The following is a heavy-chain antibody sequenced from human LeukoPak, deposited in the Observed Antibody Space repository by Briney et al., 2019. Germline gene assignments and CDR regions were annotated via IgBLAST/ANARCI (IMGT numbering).Heavy chain of an antibody. CDR1: GGSISSGDYY. D-gene: IGHD2-2*01. J-gene: IGHJ4*02. CDR2: TYYSGST. Sequence: PSETLSLTCTVSGGSISSGDYYWSWIRQPPGKGLEWIGYTYYSGSTYYNPSLKSRVTISVDTSKNQFSLKLSSVTAADTAVYYCARGTSIPAALLTFDYWGQGTLVTVSS. V-gene: IGHV4-30-4*08. CDR3: ARGTSIPAALLTFDY.